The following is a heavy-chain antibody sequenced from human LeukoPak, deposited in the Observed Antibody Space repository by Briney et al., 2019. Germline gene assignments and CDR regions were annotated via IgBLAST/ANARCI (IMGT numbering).Heavy chain of an antibody. Sequence: ASVKVSCKASGYTFTGYYMHWARQAPGQGLEWMGWINPNSGGTNYAQKFQGRVTMTRDTSISTAYMELSRLRSDDTAVYYCARGPYGSGSFFDYWGQGTLVTVSS. J-gene: IGHJ4*02. CDR3: ARGPYGSGSFFDY. V-gene: IGHV1-2*02. CDR2: INPNSGGT. CDR1: GYTFTGYY. D-gene: IGHD3-10*01.